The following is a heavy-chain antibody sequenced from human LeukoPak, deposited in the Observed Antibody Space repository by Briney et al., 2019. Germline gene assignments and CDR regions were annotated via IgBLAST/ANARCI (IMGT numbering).Heavy chain of an antibody. J-gene: IGHJ1*01. V-gene: IGHV3-23*01. D-gene: IGHD4-17*01. CDR1: GITLSNYG. CDR2: ISDSGGST. CDR3: ARGLTVTSAEYFQH. Sequence: GGSLRLSCAVSGITLSNYGMSWVRQAPGKGLEWVAGISDSGGSTNHADSVKGRFTISRDNSKNTLYLQMNSLRAEDTAVYYCARGLTVTSAEYFQHWGQGTLVTVSS.